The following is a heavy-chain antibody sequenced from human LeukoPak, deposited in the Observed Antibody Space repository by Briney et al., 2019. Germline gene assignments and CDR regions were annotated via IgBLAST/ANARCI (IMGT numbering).Heavy chain of an antibody. J-gene: IGHJ2*01. V-gene: IGHV4-34*01. CDR3: ARRVWFGESSHWSCDL. CDR1: GGSFRGYY. D-gene: IGHD3-10*01. CDR2: INHSGST. Sequence: SETLSLTCAVYGGSFRGYYWSWIRQPPGKGLEWIGEINHSGSTSYNPSLKSRVTISINTSKNQFSLKLSSVTAADTAVFYCARRVWFGESSHWSCDLWGRGTLVTVSS.